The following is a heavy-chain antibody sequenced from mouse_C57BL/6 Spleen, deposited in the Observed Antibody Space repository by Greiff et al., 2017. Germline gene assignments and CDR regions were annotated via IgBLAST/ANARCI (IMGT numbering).Heavy chain of an antibody. CDR2: IYPGDGDT. Sequence: VKVVESGAELVKPGASVKISCKASGYAFSSYWMTWVKQRPGKGLEWIGQIYPGDGDTNYNGKFKGKATLTADKSSSTAYMQRSSLTSEDSAVYFRARSDYGNYDYYLDYWGQGTTLTVSS. V-gene: IGHV1-80*01. J-gene: IGHJ2*01. CDR3: ARSDYGNYDYYLDY. D-gene: IGHD2-1*01. CDR1: GYAFSSYW.